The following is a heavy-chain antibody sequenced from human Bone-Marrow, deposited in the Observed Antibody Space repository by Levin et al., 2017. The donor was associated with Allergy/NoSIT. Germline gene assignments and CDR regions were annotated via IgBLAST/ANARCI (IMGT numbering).Heavy chain of an antibody. CDR3: VRGTYYYHSMDI. D-gene: IGHD3-10*01. CDR2: IGPAGDT. V-gene: IGHV3-13*01. J-gene: IGHJ6*02. Sequence: GESLKISCAASGFTFGSYDMHWVRQVVGRGLEWVSTIGPAGDTYYPDSVKGRFTISRENAKNSLYLQMNSLRAGDTAVYYCVRGTYYYHSMDIWGQGTTVTVSS. CDR1: GFTFGSYD.